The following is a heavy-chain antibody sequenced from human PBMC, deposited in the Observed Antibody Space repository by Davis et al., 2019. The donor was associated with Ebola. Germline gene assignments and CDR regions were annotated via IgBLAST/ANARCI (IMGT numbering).Heavy chain of an antibody. CDR2: IKSKTDGGTT. CDR1: GFTFSNAW. D-gene: IGHD4-17*01. V-gene: IGHV3-15*01. J-gene: IGHJ4*02. CDR3: TGTHTVTTYY. Sequence: GGSLRLSCAGSGFTFSNAWMSWVRQAPGKGLEWVGRIKSKTDGGTTDYAAPVKGRFTISRDDSKNTLNLQMNSLKSEDTAVYYCTGTHTVTTYYWGQGTLVTVSS.